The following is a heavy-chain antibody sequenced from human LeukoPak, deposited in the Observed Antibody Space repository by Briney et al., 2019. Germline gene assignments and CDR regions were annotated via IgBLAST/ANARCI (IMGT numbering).Heavy chain of an antibody. Sequence: GGSLRLSCAASGFTFSSYGMSWVRQAPGKGLEWVSAISGSGGSTYYADSVKGRFIISRDNSKNTLYLQMNSLRAEDTAVYYCAKWEGRYYDSSGHFDYWGQGTLVTVSS. J-gene: IGHJ4*02. CDR1: GFTFSSYG. CDR2: ISGSGGST. V-gene: IGHV3-23*01. CDR3: AKWEGRYYDSSGHFDY. D-gene: IGHD3-22*01.